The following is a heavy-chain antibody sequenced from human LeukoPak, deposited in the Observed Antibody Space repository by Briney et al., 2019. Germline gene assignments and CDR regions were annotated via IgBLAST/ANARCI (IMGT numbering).Heavy chain of an antibody. CDR1: GFTFSSYA. CDR2: IYSGGDT. Sequence: GGSLRLSCAASGFTFSSYAMSWVRQGPGKGLEWVSVIYSGGDTYYADSVKGRFTISRDISENTLYLQMDNLRAEDTAFYYCARSPPASPFDYWGQGTWSPSPQ. CDR3: ARSPPASPFDY. V-gene: IGHV3-53*01. J-gene: IGHJ4*02. D-gene: IGHD2-2*01.